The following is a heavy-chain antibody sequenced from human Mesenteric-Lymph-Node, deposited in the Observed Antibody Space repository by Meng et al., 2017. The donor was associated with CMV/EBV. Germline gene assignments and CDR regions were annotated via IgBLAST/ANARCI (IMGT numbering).Heavy chain of an antibody. J-gene: IGHJ4*02. V-gene: IGHV4-4*02. Sequence: AVSGGSITSNNWWRWVRQPPGKGLEWIGEISHSGSTNDNPSLKRRVTISVDRSKNQFSLNLSPVTAADTAVYYCARGRNYYGSGIDYWGQGTLVTVSS. CDR3: ARGRNYYGSGIDY. D-gene: IGHD3-10*01. CDR2: ISHSGST. CDR1: GGSITSNNW.